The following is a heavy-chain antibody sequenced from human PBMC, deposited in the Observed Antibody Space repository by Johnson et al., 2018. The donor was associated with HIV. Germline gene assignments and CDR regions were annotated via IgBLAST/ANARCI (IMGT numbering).Heavy chain of an antibody. Sequence: QMLLVESGGGVVQPGRSLRLSCAASGFTFSSYGMHWVRQAPGKGLEWVANIKQAGSEKYYADSVKGRFTISRDNSKKTLHLQMSSLRGDDTAIYYCAKVIALAGRPDAFDIWGQGTMVTVSS. CDR2: IKQAGSEK. V-gene: IGHV3-33*06. CDR3: AKVIALAGRPDAFDI. CDR1: GFTFSSYG. D-gene: IGHD6-19*01. J-gene: IGHJ3*02.